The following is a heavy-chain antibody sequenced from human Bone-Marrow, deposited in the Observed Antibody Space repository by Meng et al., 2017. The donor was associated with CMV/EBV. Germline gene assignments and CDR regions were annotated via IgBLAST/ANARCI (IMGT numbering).Heavy chain of an antibody. J-gene: IGHJ5*02. V-gene: IGHV4-34*01. Sequence: FSGYYWSWIRQPPGKGLEWIGEINHSGSTNYNPSLKSRVTISVDTSKNQFSLKLSSVTAADTAVYYCARKRLGYCSSTSCYRRGWFDPWGQGTLVTVSS. D-gene: IGHD2-2*02. CDR3: ARKRLGYCSSTSCYRRGWFDP. CDR2: INHSGST. CDR1: FSGYY.